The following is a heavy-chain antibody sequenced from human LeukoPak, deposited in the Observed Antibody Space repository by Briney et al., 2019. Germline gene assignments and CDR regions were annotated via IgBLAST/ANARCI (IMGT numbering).Heavy chain of an antibody. CDR1: GYSFTSYW. D-gene: IGHD6-13*01. V-gene: IGHV5-51*01. J-gene: IGHJ5*02. Sequence: GESLKISCKGSGYSFTSYWIGWVRQMPGKGLEWMGIIYPGDSDTRYSPSFQGQVTISADKSIRTSFLGQVTISADKSINTTYLQWSSLKASDTAIYYCARLAFANTWYSGWFDPWGQGTLVTVSS. CDR2: IYPGDSDT. CDR3: ARLAFANTWYSGWFDP.